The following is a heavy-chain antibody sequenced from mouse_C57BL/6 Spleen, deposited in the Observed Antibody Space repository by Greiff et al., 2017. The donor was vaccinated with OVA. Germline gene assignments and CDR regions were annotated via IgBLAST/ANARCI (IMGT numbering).Heavy chain of an antibody. CDR1: GYAFSSYW. D-gene: IGHD4-1*01. CDR3: ARRNWDRWYFDV. V-gene: IGHV1-80*01. J-gene: IGHJ1*03. Sequence: QVQLQQSGAELVKPGASVKISCKASGYAFSSYWMNWVKQRPGKGLEWIGQIYPGDGDTNYNGKFKGKATLTADKSSSTAYMQLSSLTSEDSAVYFCARRNWDRWYFDVWGTGTTVTVSS. CDR2: IYPGDGDT.